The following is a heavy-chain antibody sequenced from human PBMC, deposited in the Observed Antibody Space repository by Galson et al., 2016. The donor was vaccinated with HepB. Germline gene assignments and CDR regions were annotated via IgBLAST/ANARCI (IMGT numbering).Heavy chain of an antibody. CDR3: AKTYGDYHIGQWDY. D-gene: IGHD4-17*01. Sequence: SLRLSCAASGFTFSDYPMSWVRQAAGKGLEWVSSVLYDGDTTYYSDSVKGRFTIFRDQSKNTVYLQMNSLRVEDTAVYYCAKTYGDYHIGQWDYWGQGTLVTVSS. CDR1: GFTFSDYP. J-gene: IGHJ4*02. V-gene: IGHV3-23*01. CDR2: VLYDGDTT.